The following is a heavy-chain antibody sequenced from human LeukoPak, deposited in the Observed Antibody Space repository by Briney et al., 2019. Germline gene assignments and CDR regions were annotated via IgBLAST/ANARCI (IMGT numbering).Heavy chain of an antibody. V-gene: IGHV4-34*01. CDR1: GGSFSGYY. CDR3: ARRPPRQGVDD. J-gene: IGHJ4*02. Sequence: PSETLSLTCAVYGGSFSGYYWSWIRQPPGKGLEWIGEINHSGSTNYNPSLKSRVTIPVDTSKNQFSLKLSSVTAADTAVYYCARRPPRQGVDDWGKGTLVTVSS. CDR2: INHSGST.